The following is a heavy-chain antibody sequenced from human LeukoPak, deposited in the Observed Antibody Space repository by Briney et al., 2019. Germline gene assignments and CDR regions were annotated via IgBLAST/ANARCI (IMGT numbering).Heavy chain of an antibody. CDR1: GFTFSDHY. CDR2: ARNKANSYTT. V-gene: IGHV3-72*01. Sequence: GGSLRLSCAASGFTFSDHYMDWVRQAPGKGLEWVDRARNKANSYTTEYAASVKGRFTISRDDSKNSLYLQMNSLRAEDTAVYYCARDAHSNQLLSWGPTWGKRTTVTVSS. D-gene: IGHD2-2*01. J-gene: IGHJ6*04. CDR3: ARDAHSNQLLSWGPT.